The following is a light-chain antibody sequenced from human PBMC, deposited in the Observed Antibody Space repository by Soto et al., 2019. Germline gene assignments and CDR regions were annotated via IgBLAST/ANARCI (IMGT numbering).Light chain of an antibody. Sequence: ETVLTQSPGTLSVSPGERATLSCRASQSVSSSYLAWYQQKPGQAPRLLIYAASSRASGVPDRFSGSGSGTDFTLTISRLEPADFAVYYCQQYGNSPITFGQGTRLEIK. CDR2: AAS. V-gene: IGKV3-20*01. CDR1: QSVSSSY. CDR3: QQYGNSPIT. J-gene: IGKJ5*01.